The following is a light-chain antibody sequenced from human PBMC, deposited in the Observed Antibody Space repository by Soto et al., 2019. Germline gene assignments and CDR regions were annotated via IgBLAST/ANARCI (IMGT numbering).Light chain of an antibody. J-gene: IGKJ3*01. Sequence: EIVMTQSPATLSVSPGERATLSCRASQTINSNLAWYQQKPGQPPRLLIYGASTRATGIPARFSGSGSGKDFTLTISSLQSEDFAVYYCHQYNSWPLTYGPGTKVDIK. CDR1: QTINSN. CDR3: HQYNSWPLT. V-gene: IGKV3D-15*01. CDR2: GAS.